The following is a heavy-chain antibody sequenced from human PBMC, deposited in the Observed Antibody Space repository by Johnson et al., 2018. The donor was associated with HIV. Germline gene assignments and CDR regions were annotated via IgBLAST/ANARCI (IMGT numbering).Heavy chain of an antibody. V-gene: IGHV3-9*01. CDR2: ISWNSGSI. CDR1: GFTFSSYA. D-gene: IGHD3-10*01. Sequence: VQLVESGGGVVQPGRSLRLSCAASGFTFSSYAMHWVRQAPGKGLEWVSGISWNSGSIGYADSVKGRFNISRDNAKNSLYLQMNSLRAEDTALYYCAKGRSTAQFITYDAFDIWGQGTMVTVSS. CDR3: AKGRSTAQFITYDAFDI. J-gene: IGHJ3*02.